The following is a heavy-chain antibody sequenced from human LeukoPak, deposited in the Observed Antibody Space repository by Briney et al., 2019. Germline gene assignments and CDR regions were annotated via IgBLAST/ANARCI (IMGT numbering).Heavy chain of an antibody. D-gene: IGHD2-2*01. V-gene: IGHV4-34*01. CDR1: GGSFSGYY. CDR2: INHSGST. Sequence: SETLSLTCAVYGGSFSGYYWSWIRQPPGKGLEWIGEINHSGSTNYNPSLKSRVTISVDTSKNQFSLKLSSVTAADTAVYYCASKVYGYCSSTSCYGWGRGTLVTVSS. J-gene: IGHJ4*02. CDR3: ASKVYGYCSSTSCYG.